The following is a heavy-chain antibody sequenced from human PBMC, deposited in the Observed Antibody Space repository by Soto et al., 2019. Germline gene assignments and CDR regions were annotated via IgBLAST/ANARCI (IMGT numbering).Heavy chain of an antibody. J-gene: IGHJ5*02. V-gene: IGHV4-31*03. D-gene: IGHD3-22*01. CDR2: IYYSGST. CDR1: GGSISRGGYY. CDR3: ARQDYYDSSGSPSWLAP. Sequence: TCTVSGGSISRGGYYWSWIRQHPGKGPEWIGYIYYSGSTYYNPSLKSRFTISVDTSKNQFSLKLSSVTAADTAVYYCARQDYYDSSGSPSWLAPWGKGTLSPVSS.